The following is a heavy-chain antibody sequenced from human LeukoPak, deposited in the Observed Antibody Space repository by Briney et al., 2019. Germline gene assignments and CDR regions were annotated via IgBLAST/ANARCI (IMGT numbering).Heavy chain of an antibody. J-gene: IGHJ6*02. CDR3: AKDPPYSSSWSVPYYYDGMDV. D-gene: IGHD6-13*01. CDR1: GFTFSSYA. V-gene: IGHV3-23*01. CDR2: ICGSGGST. Sequence: GGSLRLSCAASGFTFSSYAMSWVRQAPGKGLEWVSAICGSGGSTYYADSVKGRFTISRDNSKNTLYLQMNSLRAEDTAVYYCAKDPPYSSSWSVPYYYDGMDVWGQGTTVTVSS.